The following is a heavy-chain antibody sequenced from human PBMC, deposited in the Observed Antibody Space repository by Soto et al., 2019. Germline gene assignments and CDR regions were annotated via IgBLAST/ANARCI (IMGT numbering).Heavy chain of an antibody. J-gene: IGHJ5*02. CDR1: GGTFSTYA. D-gene: IGHD6-13*01. CDR2: IIPILGTA. CDR3: ARERVFGRAAAGTYWFDP. Sequence: KTARASVKVSCKASGGTFSTYAISWVRQAPGQGLEWMGGIIPILGTANYAQRFQGRATITADESTTTAYMELSSLRSEDTAVYYCARERVFGRAAAGTYWFDPWGQGTLVTVSS. V-gene: IGHV1-69*13.